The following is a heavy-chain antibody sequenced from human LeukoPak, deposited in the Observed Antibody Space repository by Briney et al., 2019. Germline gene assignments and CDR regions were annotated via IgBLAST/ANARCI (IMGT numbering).Heavy chain of an antibody. J-gene: IGHJ4*02. D-gene: IGHD2-21*02. Sequence: ASVKVSCKASGYKFTDYYMHWVRQAPGQGLEWMGWINLYSGGTNYAQRFQGRVTMTRDTSINTAYMGLSRLRSDDTAVYYCARVAGGAWYYFDCWGQGSLVGVCS. V-gene: IGHV1-2*02. CDR3: ARVAGGAWYYFDC. CDR1: GYKFTDYY. CDR2: INLYSGGT.